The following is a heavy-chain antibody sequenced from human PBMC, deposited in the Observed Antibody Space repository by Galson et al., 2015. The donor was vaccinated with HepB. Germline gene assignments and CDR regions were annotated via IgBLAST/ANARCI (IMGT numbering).Heavy chain of an antibody. CDR1: GFTFSSYW. CDR3: ARAAFWRGYRFDP. D-gene: IGHD3-3*01. J-gene: IGHJ5*02. Sequence: SLRLSCAASGFTFSSYWMHWVRQAPGKGLVWVSRINSDGSSTSYADSVKGRFTISRDNSKNTLYLQMNSLRAEDTAVYYCARAAFWRGYRFDPWGQGTLVTVSS. CDR2: INSDGSST. V-gene: IGHV3-74*01.